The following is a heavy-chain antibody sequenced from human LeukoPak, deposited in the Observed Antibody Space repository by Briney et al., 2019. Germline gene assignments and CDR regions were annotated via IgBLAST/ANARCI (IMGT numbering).Heavy chain of an antibody. J-gene: IGHJ3*02. D-gene: IGHD4-17*01. CDR1: GGSFSGYY. CDR3: ARGLTVTKPSDI. V-gene: IGHV4-34*01. Sequence: SETLSLTCAVYGGSFSGYYWSWIRQPPGKGLEWIGEINHSGSTNYNPSLKSRVTISVDTSKNQFSLKLSSVTDADTAVYYCARGLTVTKPSDIWGQGTMVTVSS. CDR2: INHSGST.